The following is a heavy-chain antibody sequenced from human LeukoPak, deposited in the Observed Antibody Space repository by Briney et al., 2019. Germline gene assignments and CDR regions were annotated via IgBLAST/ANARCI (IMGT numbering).Heavy chain of an antibody. Sequence: GGSLRLSCAASGITFSSYGMHWVRQAPGKGLEWVAFIRYDGSNKYYADSVKGRFTISRDNSNNTLYLQMNSLRAEDTAVYYCAKDWSGWYYFDYWGQGTLVTVSS. CDR2: IRYDGSNK. CDR1: GITFSSYG. J-gene: IGHJ4*02. CDR3: AKDWSGWYYFDY. D-gene: IGHD6-19*01. V-gene: IGHV3-30*02.